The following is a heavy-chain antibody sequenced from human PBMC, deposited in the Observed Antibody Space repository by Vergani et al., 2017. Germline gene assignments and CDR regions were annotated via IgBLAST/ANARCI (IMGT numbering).Heavy chain of an antibody. D-gene: IGHD3-22*01. J-gene: IGHJ4*02. Sequence: QVTLKESGPVLVKPTETLTLTCTVSGFSLSNARMGVSWIRQPPGKALEWLAHIFSNDEKSYSTSLKSRLTISKDTSKSQVVLTMTNMDPVDTATYYCARIPLEYYYDSSGYYYAFDYWGQGTLVTVSS. CDR1: GFSLSNARMG. CDR2: IFSNDEK. CDR3: ARIPLEYYYDSSGYYYAFDY. V-gene: IGHV2-26*01.